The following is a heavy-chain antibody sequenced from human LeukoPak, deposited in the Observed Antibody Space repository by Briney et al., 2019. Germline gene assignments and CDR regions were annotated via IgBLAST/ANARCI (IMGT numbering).Heavy chain of an antibody. Sequence: KPSETLSLTCTVSGGSISGYYWSWIRQPPGKGLEWIGYIYYSGTTNYNPSLKSRVTISVDTSKNHLSLKLGSVTAADTAVYYCARGDTAVVLWGQGTLVTVSS. CDR1: GGSISGYY. V-gene: IGHV4-59*01. J-gene: IGHJ4*02. CDR3: ARGDTAVVL. CDR2: IYYSGTT. D-gene: IGHD5-18*01.